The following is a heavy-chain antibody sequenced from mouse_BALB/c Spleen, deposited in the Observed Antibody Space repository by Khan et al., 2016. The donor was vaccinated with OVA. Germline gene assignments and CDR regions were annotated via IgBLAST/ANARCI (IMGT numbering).Heavy chain of an antibody. Sequence: VQLKQSGPGLVAPSQSLSITCTISGFSLTNYGVHWVRQPPGKGLEWLVVIWSDGSTTYNSALKSRLTISKDNSESQVFLIMNSLQTDDTAMYFCARQPYYHYNIMDYWGQGTSVTVSS. CDR3: ARQPYYHYNIMDY. J-gene: IGHJ4*01. CDR2: IWSDGST. D-gene: IGHD2-10*01. V-gene: IGHV2-6-1*01. CDR1: GFSLTNYG.